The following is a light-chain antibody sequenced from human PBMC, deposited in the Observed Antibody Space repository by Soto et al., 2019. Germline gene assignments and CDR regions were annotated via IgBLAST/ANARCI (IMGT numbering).Light chain of an antibody. CDR1: QSIDSY. CDR2: AAS. J-gene: IGKJ2*01. Sequence: DIQMTQSPSSLSASVGDRVTITCRASQSIDSYLNWYQQKPGKAPKLLIYAASSLPSGVPSRFSGSGSGTDFTLTISSLQAGDFASYYCQQSYRTPPTFGQGTKLEIK. V-gene: IGKV1-39*01. CDR3: QQSYRTPPT.